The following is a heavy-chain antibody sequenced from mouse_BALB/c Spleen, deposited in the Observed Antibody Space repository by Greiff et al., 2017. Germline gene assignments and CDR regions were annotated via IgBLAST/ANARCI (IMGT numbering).Heavy chain of an antibody. J-gene: IGHJ4*01. D-gene: IGHD2-4*01. V-gene: IGHV2-9*02. Sequence: VQLQQSGPGLVAPSQSLSITCTVSGFSLTSYGVHWVRQPPGKGLEWLGVIWAGGSTNYNSALMSRLSISKDNSKSQVFLKMNSLQTDDTAMYYCARERDSPMITGAMDYWGQGTSVTVSS. CDR2: IWAGGST. CDR1: GFSLTSYG. CDR3: ARERDSPMITGAMDY.